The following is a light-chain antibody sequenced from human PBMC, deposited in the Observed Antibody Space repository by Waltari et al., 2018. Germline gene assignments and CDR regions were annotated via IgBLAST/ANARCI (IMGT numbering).Light chain of an antibody. V-gene: IGLV1-44*01. CDR2: SNN. CDR3: ALWDDSLNGVV. CDR1: SSNIGSHS. Sequence: QSVLTQPPSASGTPGQRVTISCSGSSSNIGSHSVNWYQPVTGPAPKLLIHSNNERPSGVPDRFSGSKSGTSGSLAISGLQSEDEADYYCALWDDSLNGVVFGGGTKLTVL. J-gene: IGLJ2*01.